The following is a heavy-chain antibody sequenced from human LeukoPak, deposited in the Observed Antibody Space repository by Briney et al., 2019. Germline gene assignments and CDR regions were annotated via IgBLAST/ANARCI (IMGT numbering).Heavy chain of an antibody. J-gene: IGHJ4*02. Sequence: ASVKVSCKASGYTFTSYGISWVRQAPGQGLEWMGWISAYNGYTNYAQKLKGRVTMTTDKSTNSPYMEMKSLRSDDTAVYYCARGLYYYDSSGYYYFDYWGQGTLVTVSS. V-gene: IGHV1-18*01. CDR2: ISAYNGYT. D-gene: IGHD3-22*01. CDR1: GYTFTSYG. CDR3: ARGLYYYDSSGYYYFDY.